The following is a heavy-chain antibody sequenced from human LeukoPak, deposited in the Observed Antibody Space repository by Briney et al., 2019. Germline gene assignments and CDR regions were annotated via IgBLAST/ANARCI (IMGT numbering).Heavy chain of an antibody. D-gene: IGHD1-26*01. V-gene: IGHV3-74*01. J-gene: IGHJ4*02. Sequence: GGSLRLSCAASGFTFSSYWMHWVRQAPGKGLVWVARINSDGSSTSYADSVKGRFTISRDNAKPTLSLPMHSLRAEDTAVYYCARVLRSWELLPEAGYWGQGTLVTVSS. CDR3: ARVLRSWELLPEAGY. CDR1: GFTFSSYW. CDR2: INSDGSST.